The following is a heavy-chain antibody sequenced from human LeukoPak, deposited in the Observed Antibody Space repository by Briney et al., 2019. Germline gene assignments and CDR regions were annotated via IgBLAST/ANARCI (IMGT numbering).Heavy chain of an antibody. Sequence: ASVKVSCKVSGDTLTELSTHWVRQAPGKGLEWMGGFDPEHGEMIYAQKLQGRVTMTEDRSTDTAYMELSSLRSEDTAVYYCATGGPWDLLKYWGQGTLVTVSS. D-gene: IGHD3-9*01. CDR3: ATGGPWDLLKY. CDR1: GDTLTELS. CDR2: FDPEHGEM. J-gene: IGHJ4*02. V-gene: IGHV1-24*01.